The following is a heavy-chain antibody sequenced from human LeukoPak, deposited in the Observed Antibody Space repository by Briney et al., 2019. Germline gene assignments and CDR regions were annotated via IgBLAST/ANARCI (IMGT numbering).Heavy chain of an antibody. D-gene: IGHD4-11*01. CDR1: GLTFNNAW. V-gene: IGHV3-74*01. CDR3: ARRWQSNQGDAYDF. J-gene: IGHJ3*01. CDR2: INSDGSVT. Sequence: GGSLRLSCAASGLTFNNAWMIWVRQAPGKGLVWVSHINSDGSVTNYADSVKGRFTISRDNAKNTLYLQMNSLRAEDTAVYYCARRWQSNQGDAYDFWGQGTMVTVSS.